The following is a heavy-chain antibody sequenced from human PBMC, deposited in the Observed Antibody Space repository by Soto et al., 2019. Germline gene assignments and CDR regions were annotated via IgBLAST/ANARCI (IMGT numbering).Heavy chain of an antibody. V-gene: IGHV4-31*03. J-gene: IGHJ5*02. CDR3: ARDGGITGIPRVGWFDP. CDR2: IYYSGST. D-gene: IGHD1-20*01. Sequence: PSETLSLTCTVSGGAIISGGYYWSGIRQDPGKGLEWIGYIYYSGSTYYNPSLKSRVTISVDTSKNQFSLKLSSVTAADTAVYYCARDGGITGIPRVGWFDPWGQGTLVTVSS. CDR1: GGAIISGGYY.